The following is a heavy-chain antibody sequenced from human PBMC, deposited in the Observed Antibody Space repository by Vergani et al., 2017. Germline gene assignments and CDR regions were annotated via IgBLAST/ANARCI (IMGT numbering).Heavy chain of an antibody. V-gene: IGHV4-59*01. CDR2: IYYSGST. CDR1: GGSISSYY. CDR3: ARDSYDSSGYPYRYYYYGMDV. J-gene: IGHJ6*02. Sequence: QAQLQESGPGLVKPSETLSLTCTVSGGSISSYYWSWIRQPPGKGLEWIGYIYYSGSTNYNPSLKSRVTISVDTSKNQFSLKLSSVTAADTAVYYCARDSYDSSGYPYRYYYYGMDVWGQGTTVTVSS. D-gene: IGHD3-22*01.